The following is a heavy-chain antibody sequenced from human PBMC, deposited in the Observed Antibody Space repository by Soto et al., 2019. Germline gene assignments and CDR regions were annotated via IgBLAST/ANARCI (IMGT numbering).Heavy chain of an antibody. V-gene: IGHV3-48*02. D-gene: IGHD2-2*01. Sequence: GGSLRLSCAASGFTFSSYSMNWVRQAPGKGLEWVSYISSSSSTIYYADSVKGRFTISRDNAKNSLYLQMNSLRDEDTAVYYCARDVPSRYCSSTSCSSNWFDPWGQGTLVTVSS. CDR3: ARDVPSRYCSSTSCSSNWFDP. J-gene: IGHJ5*02. CDR1: GFTFSSYS. CDR2: ISSSSSTI.